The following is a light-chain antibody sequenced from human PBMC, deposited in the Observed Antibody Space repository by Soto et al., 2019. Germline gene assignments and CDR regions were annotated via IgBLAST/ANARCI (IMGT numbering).Light chain of an antibody. CDR1: QSVSSN. Sequence: IVMTQSAATLAVSPGERATLSCRASQSVSSNLAWYQQKPGQAPRLLIYGASTRATGIPARFSGSGSGTEFTRTISSLQSEDSAVYYCQQYNNWPHTFGQGTKLEIK. CDR2: GAS. CDR3: QQYNNWPHT. J-gene: IGKJ2*01. V-gene: IGKV3-15*01.